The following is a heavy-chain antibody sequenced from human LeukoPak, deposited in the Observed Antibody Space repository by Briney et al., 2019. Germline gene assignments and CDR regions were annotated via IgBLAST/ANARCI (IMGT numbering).Heavy chain of an antibody. Sequence: SETLSLTCTVSGGSISSGSYYWSWIRQPAGKGLEWIGRIYTSGSTNYNPSLKSRATISVDTSKNRFSLKLSSVTAADTAVYYCARERLERRDDWFDPWGQGTLVTVSS. CDR3: ARERLERRDDWFDP. D-gene: IGHD1-1*01. CDR2: IYTSGST. V-gene: IGHV4-61*02. J-gene: IGHJ5*02. CDR1: GGSISSGSYY.